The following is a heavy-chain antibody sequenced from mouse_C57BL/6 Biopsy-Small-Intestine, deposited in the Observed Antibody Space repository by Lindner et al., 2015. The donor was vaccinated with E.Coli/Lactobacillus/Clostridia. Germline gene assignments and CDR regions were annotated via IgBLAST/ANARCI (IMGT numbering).Heavy chain of an antibody. CDR3: SRGRGSSFYYFDF. CDR1: GYTFTTYA. D-gene: IGHD1-1*01. V-gene: IGHV1-47*01. CDR2: FHPYDDDT. Sequence: VQLQESGADLVKPGVSVKMSCKASGYTFTTYAIEWMKQNHGKSLEWIGNFHPYDDDTKYNEKFKGKATLTVEKSSSTVYLELSRLTSDDSAIYYCSRGRGSSFYYFDFWGQGTTLTVSS. J-gene: IGHJ2*01.